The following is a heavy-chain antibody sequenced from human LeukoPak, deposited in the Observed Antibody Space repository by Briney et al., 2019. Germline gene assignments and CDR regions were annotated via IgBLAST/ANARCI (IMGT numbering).Heavy chain of an antibody. CDR2: IYYSGST. CDR1: GASIRNYY. D-gene: IGHD6-13*01. Sequence: PSETLSLTCTVSGASIRNYYWSWIRQSRGKGLEWIGYIYYSGSTNYNPSLESRVAMSVDTSKNQFSLRLSSVTAADTAIYYCARRYSSSWYVGFFDPWGQGTLVTVSS. CDR3: ARRYSSSWYVGFFDP. J-gene: IGHJ5*02. V-gene: IGHV4-59*08.